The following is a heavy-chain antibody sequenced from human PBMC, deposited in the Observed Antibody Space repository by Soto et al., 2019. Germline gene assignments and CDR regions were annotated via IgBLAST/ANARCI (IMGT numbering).Heavy chain of an antibody. D-gene: IGHD1-26*01. CDR2: VSIGGST. CDR1: GFTFSSYA. V-gene: IGHV3-23*01. Sequence: DVQLLESGGGLVQPEGSLRLSCAASGFTFSSYAMGWVRQGPGKGLEWVAVVSIGGSTHYADSVRGRFTISRDNSKNTLSLQMNSLTAEDTAVYFCAKRRGAGGSFDYWGHGALVTVSS. CDR3: AKRRGAGGSFDY. J-gene: IGHJ4*01.